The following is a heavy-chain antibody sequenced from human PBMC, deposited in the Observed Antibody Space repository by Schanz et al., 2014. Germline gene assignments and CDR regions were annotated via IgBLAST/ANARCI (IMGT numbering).Heavy chain of an antibody. Sequence: VQLLESGGGLVQPGGSLRLSCAASGFTFTNYAMTWVRQAPGKGLEWVALVWSDGNTKYYVDSVKGRFTISRDNSMNTLHLQMDGLRVEDTAVYYCARGVRIDYWGQGTLVTVSS. D-gene: IGHD3-3*01. V-gene: IGHV3-33*08. CDR1: GFTFTNYA. CDR2: VWSDGNTK. CDR3: ARGVRIDY. J-gene: IGHJ4*02.